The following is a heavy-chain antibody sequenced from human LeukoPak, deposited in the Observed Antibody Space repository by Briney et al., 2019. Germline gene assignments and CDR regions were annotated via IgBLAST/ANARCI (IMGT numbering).Heavy chain of an antibody. D-gene: IGHD3-10*01. CDR2: INHSGST. CDR1: GGSFSGYY. Sequence: SGTLSLTCAVYGGSFSGYYWSWIRQPPGKGLEWIGEINHSGSTNYNPSLKSRVTISVDTSKNQFSLKLSSVTAADTAVYYCARGWRYCGSGSYCWFDPWGQGTLVTVSS. V-gene: IGHV4-34*01. CDR3: ARGWRYCGSGSYCWFDP. J-gene: IGHJ5*02.